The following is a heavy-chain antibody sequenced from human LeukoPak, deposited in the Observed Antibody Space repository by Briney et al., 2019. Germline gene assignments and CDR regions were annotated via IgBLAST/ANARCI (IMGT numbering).Heavy chain of an antibody. D-gene: IGHD6-13*01. CDR2: LYYGVNT. J-gene: IGHJ6*03. CDR3: ARLRVQQLASSYYMDV. V-gene: IGHV4-39*01. CDR1: GDSATTTNFY. Sequence: PSETLSLTCIVSGDSATTTNFYWGWIRQAPGKGLEWIGSLYYGVNTYYKPSLKSRVTISVDTALNQFSLILTSVTAADTGMYYCARLRVQQLASSYYMDVWGKGTTVTVSS.